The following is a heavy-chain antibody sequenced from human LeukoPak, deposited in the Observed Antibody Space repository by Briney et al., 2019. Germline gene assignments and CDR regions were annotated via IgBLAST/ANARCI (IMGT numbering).Heavy chain of an antibody. J-gene: IGHJ4*02. CDR1: RFTFSSYA. CDR3: AKDALISFRGAWSQFDS. V-gene: IGHV3-23*01. CDR2: ISGSGGST. D-gene: IGHD3-16*02. Sequence: GGSLRLSCAASRFTFSSYAMSWVRQAPGKGLEWVSAISGSGGSTYYADSVKGRFTISRDNSKNTLYLQMNSLRAEDTAVYYCAKDALISFRGAWSQFDSWGQGTLVTVSS.